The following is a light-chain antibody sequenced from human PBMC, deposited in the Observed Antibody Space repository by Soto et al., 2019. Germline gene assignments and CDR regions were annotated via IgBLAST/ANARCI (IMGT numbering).Light chain of an antibody. Sequence: DIQMTQSPSSLSASVGDRVTITCRASQGISNYLAWYQQKPGKVPKLLIYAASTLQSGVPSRFSGSGSWTDFTLTISSLQPEDVATDYCQKYNSAPLFTFGPGTKVDIK. CDR2: AAS. J-gene: IGKJ3*01. CDR1: QGISNY. CDR3: QKYNSAPLFT. V-gene: IGKV1-27*01.